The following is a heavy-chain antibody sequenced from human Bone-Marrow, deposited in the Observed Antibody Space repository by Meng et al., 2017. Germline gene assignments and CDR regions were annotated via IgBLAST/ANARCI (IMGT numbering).Heavy chain of an antibody. CDR2: INHSGST. J-gene: IGHJ4*02. CDR3: ARAYYGSGSYYQN. Sequence: QVELQQWGAGMLRPSGTLSLTCAVYGGSFSGYYWGWIRQSPGKGLEWIGEINHSGSTNYNPSLKSRVTISVDTSKNQFSLKLSSVTAADTAVYYCARAYYGSGSYYQNWGQGTLVTVSS. D-gene: IGHD3-10*01. CDR1: GGSFSGYY. V-gene: IGHV4-34*01.